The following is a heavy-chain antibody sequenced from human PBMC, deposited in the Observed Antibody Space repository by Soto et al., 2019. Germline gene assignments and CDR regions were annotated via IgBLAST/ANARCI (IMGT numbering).Heavy chain of an antibody. CDR1: GYTFTSYD. CDR2: MHPNSGNT. CDR3: ARVERISGELDY. J-gene: IGHJ4*02. V-gene: IGHV1-8*01. D-gene: IGHD3-16*01. Sequence: QVQLVQSGAEVKKPGASVKVSCKASGYTFTSYDINWVRQATGQGLEWMGWMHPNSGNTGYAQKFQGRVTMTRNTSIRTAYMELNSLRSEDTAVYYCARVERISGELDYWGQGTLVTVSS.